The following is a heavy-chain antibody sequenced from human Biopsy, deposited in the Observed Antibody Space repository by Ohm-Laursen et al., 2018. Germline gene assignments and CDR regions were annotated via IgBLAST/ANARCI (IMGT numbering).Heavy chain of an antibody. D-gene: IGHD2/OR15-2a*01. CDR2: NIPILGTG. CDR1: VGTLRKYG. J-gene: IGHJ1*01. Sequence: SVKVSCKAPVGTLRKYGVNWVRQAPGQGLEWMGGNIPILGTGNYAPRLHGRVTVVADTSTSTATMELRSLRPDDTAVYYFLTKLTGYFHHWGQGTLVIVSS. V-gene: IGHV1-69*06. CDR3: LTKLTGYFHH.